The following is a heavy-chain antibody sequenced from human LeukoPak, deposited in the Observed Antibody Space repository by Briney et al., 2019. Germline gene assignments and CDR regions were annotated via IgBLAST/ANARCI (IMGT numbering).Heavy chain of an antibody. V-gene: IGHV3-49*04. D-gene: IGHD3-10*01. CDR3: TRDLLWFGGIDY. CDR1: GFTFGDYA. Sequence: QPGGSLRLSCAASGFTFGDYAMSWVRQAPGKGLEWVGFIRSKAYGGTTEYAASVKGRFTISRDDSKSIAYLQMNSLKTEDTAVYYCTRDLLWFGGIDYWGQGTLVTVSS. J-gene: IGHJ4*02. CDR2: IRSKAYGGTT.